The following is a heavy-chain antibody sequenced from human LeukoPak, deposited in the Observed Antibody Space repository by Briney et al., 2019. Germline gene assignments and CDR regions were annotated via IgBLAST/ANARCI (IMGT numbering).Heavy chain of an antibody. CDR1: GFTFSSYG. V-gene: IGHV3-30*18. CDR3: AKDELYYYDSSGYLDY. J-gene: IGHJ4*02. Sequence: PGGSLRLSCAASGFTFSSYGMHWVRQAPGKGLEWVAVISYDGSNKYYADSVKGRFTISRDNSKNTLYLQMNSLRAEDTAVYYCAKDELYYYDSSGYLDYWGQGTLVTVSS. CDR2: ISYDGSNK. D-gene: IGHD3-22*01.